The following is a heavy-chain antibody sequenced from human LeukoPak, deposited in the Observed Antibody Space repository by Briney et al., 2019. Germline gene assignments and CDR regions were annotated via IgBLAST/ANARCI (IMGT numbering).Heavy chain of an antibody. V-gene: IGHV1-18*01. J-gene: IGHJ4*02. CDR1: GYTFTSYG. Sequence: ASVKVSCKASGYTFTSYGISWVRQAPGQGLEWMGWISAYNGNTNYAQKLQGRVTMTTDTSTSTAYMELRSLRSDDTAVYYCARGQYDFCGGGTCNYFDYWGQGTLVTVSS. CDR2: ISAYNGNT. CDR3: ARGQYDFCGGGTCNYFDY. D-gene: IGHD3-3*01.